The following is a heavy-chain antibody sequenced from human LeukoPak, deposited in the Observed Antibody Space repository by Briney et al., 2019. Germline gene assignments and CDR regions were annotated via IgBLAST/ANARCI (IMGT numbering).Heavy chain of an antibody. D-gene: IGHD2-2*01. Sequence: GGSLRLSCAASGFTFRSYAMSWVRQAPGKGLEWVSAIRGRGGSTYYADSVKGRFTISRDNSRHTLYVKMNSMRAEDPAVYYCAKAVSCSSTSCYGYYYGMDVWGKGTTVTVSS. V-gene: IGHV3-23*01. CDR2: IRGRGGST. J-gene: IGHJ6*04. CDR3: AKAVSCSSTSCYGYYYGMDV. CDR1: GFTFRSYA.